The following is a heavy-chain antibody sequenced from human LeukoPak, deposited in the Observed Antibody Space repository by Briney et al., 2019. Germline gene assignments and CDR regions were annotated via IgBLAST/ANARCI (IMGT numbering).Heavy chain of an antibody. CDR3: ARDLPGIYDSSGYDNWFDP. D-gene: IGHD3-22*01. V-gene: IGHV4-4*07. J-gene: IGHJ5*02. CDR2: IYTSGST. Sequence: SETLSLTCTVSGGSISSYYWSWIRQPAGKGLEWIGHIYTSGSTNYNPSLKSRVTMSVDTSKNQFSLKLSSVTAADTAVYYCARDLPGIYDSSGYDNWFDPWGQGTLVTVSS. CDR1: GGSISSYY.